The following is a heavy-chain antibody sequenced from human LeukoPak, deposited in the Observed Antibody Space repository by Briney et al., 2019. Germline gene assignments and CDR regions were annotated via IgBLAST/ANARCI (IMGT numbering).Heavy chain of an antibody. J-gene: IGHJ3*02. CDR2: INPNSGGT. CDR3: ARTSLYCSSTSCYTDAFDI. V-gene: IGHV1-2*02. Sequence: ASVKDSCKASGYAFTGYYMHWVRQAPGQGLEWMGWINPNSGGTNYAQKFQGRVTMTRDTSISTAYMELSRLRSDDTAVYYCARTSLYCSSTSCYTDAFDIWGQGTMVTVSS. CDR1: GYAFTGYY. D-gene: IGHD2-2*02.